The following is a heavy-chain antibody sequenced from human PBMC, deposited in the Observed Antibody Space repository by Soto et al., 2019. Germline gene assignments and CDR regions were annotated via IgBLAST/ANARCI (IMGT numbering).Heavy chain of an antibody. V-gene: IGHV1-69*13. J-gene: IGHJ5*02. D-gene: IGHD3-10*01. CDR3: ARDYGLLWFGELSNWFDP. CDR1: GGTFSSYA. CDR2: IIPIFGTA. Sequence: SVKVSCKASGGTFSSYAISWVRQAPGQGLEWMGGIIPIFGTANYGQKFQGRVTITADESTSTAYMELSSLRSEDTAVYYCARDYGLLWFGELSNWFDPWGQGTLVTVSS.